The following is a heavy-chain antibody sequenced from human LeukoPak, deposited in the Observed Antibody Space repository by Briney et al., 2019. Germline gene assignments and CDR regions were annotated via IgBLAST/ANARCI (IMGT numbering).Heavy chain of an antibody. CDR3: ARETGYSSTPFDY. Sequence: GGSLRLSCVVSGFNFGTYSMHWARQVPGKGLEWVAVIWYDGSNEDYADSVKGRFTISRDNSKNTLYLQMNSLRAEDTAVYYCARETGYSSTPFDYWGQGTLVTVSS. CDR1: GFNFGTYS. V-gene: IGHV3-30*19. CDR2: IWYDGSNE. J-gene: IGHJ4*02. D-gene: IGHD6-13*01.